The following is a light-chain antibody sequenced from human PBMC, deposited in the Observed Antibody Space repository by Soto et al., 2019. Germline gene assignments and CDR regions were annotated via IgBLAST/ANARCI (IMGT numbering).Light chain of an antibody. Sequence: QSALTQPRPVSGSPGQSVTISCTVTSSDVGGYKYVSWYQQHPGKAPKLIIYDVSERSSGVPDRFSGSKSGNTASLTISGLQAEDEADYYCCSYAGSVTVYVFGIGTKVT. CDR1: SSDVGGYKY. V-gene: IGLV2-11*01. J-gene: IGLJ1*01. CDR2: DVS. CDR3: CSYAGSVTVYV.